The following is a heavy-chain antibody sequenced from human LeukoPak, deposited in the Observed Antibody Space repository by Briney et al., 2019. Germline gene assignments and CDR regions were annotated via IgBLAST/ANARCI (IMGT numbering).Heavy chain of an antibody. D-gene: IGHD3-10*01. CDR1: GGSISSSSYY. CDR3: ARANMVRVDPYFDY. CDR2: IYYSGST. Sequence: SETLSLTCTVSGGSISSSSYYWGWIRQPPGKGLEWIGSIYYSGSTYYNPSLKSRVTISVDTSKNQFSLKLSPVTAADTAVYYCARANMVRVDPYFDYWRQGTLVTVSS. V-gene: IGHV4-39*01. J-gene: IGHJ4*02.